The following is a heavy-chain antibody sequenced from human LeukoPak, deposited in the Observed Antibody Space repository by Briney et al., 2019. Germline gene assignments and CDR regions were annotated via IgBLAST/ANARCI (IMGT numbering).Heavy chain of an antibody. CDR2: INSDGSST. Sequence: PGGSLRLSCPPSGFTFSSYWMHWVRQAPGKGLVWVSRINSDGSSTNDADSVKGRFTISRDNAKNTLYLQMNSLRVEDTAVYYCARDYTTAVAGILLGYWGQGTLVTVSS. D-gene: IGHD6-19*01. J-gene: IGHJ4*02. V-gene: IGHV3-74*01. CDR3: ARDYTTAVAGILLGY. CDR1: GFTFSSYW.